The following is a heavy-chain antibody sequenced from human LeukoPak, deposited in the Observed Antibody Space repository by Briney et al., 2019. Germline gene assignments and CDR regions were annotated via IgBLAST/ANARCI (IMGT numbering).Heavy chain of an antibody. CDR3: AREVKYYYDSSGPNDY. D-gene: IGHD3-22*01. Sequence: GASVKVSCKASGYTFTSYGISWVRQAPGQGLEWMGWISAYNGNTNYAQKLQGRVTMTTDTSTSTAYMELRSLRSDDTAVYYCAREVKYYYDSSGPNDYWGQGTLVTVSS. CDR1: GYTFTSYG. V-gene: IGHV1-18*01. J-gene: IGHJ4*02. CDR2: ISAYNGNT.